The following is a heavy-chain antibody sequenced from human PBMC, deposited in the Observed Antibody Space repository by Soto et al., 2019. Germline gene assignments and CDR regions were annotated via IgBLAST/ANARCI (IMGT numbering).Heavy chain of an antibody. J-gene: IGHJ4*02. CDR2: ISGSGDST. CDR3: ARRNSSWYFDY. V-gene: IGHV3-23*01. D-gene: IGHD6-13*01. Sequence: EVQLLESGGGLVQPGGSLRLSCAASGFTFSSYAMNWVRQAPGKGLEWVSVISGSGDSTYYADSVKGRFTISRDNSKNPLYLQMNRLQAEDTAIYYCARRNSSWYFDYWGQGSLVTVSS. CDR1: GFTFSSYA.